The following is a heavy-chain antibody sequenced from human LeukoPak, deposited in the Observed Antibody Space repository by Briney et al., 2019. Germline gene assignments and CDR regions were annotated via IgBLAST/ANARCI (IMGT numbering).Heavy chain of an antibody. V-gene: IGHV4-38-2*01. J-gene: IGHJ4*02. CDR3: ARAGYYYDGSFEY. CDR2: ISHSGSS. D-gene: IGHD3-22*01. Sequence: SETLSLTCAVSGYSISSGYFWAWIRQPPGKGLEWIGSISHSGSSYSKPSLKSRVIISVDTSNNQFSLKLTSVTAADTATYYCARAGYYYDGSFEYWGQGIRVAVSS. CDR1: GYSISSGYF.